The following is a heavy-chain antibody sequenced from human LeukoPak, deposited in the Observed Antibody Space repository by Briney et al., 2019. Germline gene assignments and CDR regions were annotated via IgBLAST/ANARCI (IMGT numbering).Heavy chain of an antibody. CDR2: ISAYNGNT. CDR3: ARDSPLLWFGELRASDY. V-gene: IGHV1-18*01. CDR1: GYTFTSYG. J-gene: IGHJ4*02. D-gene: IGHD3-10*01. Sequence: GPVKVSCKASGYTFTSYGISWVRQAPGQGLEWMGWISAYNGNTNYAQKLQGRVTMTTDTSTSTAYMELRSLRSDDTAVYYCARDSPLLWFGELRASDYWGQGTLVTVSS.